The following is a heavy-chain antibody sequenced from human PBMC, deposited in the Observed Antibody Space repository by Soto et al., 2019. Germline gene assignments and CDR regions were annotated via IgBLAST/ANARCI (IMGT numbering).Heavy chain of an antibody. CDR1: GFTFSSYA. D-gene: IGHD6-13*01. J-gene: IGHJ4*02. CDR2: ISGSGGST. V-gene: IGHV3-23*01. CDR3: AKPLAGAAATYCPFDY. Sequence: GGSLRLSCAASGFTFSSYAMSWVRQAPGRGLEWVSAISGSGGSTYYADSVKGRFTISRDNSKNTLYLQMNSLRAEDTAVYYCAKPLAGAAATYCPFDYWGQGTLVTV.